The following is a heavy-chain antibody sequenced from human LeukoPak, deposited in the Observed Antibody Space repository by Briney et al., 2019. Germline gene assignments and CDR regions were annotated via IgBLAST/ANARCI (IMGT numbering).Heavy chain of an antibody. CDR3: ATHGSRTDDYYFDY. CDR2: INPSGGST. Sequence: ALVRVSCTASGYSFTVYYIQWVRQAPGQGLEWMGIINPSGGSTSYAQKFQGRVIMTRDTYTSTVYMDLSSLRSEDTAVYYCATHGSRTDDYYFDYWGQGTPVTVSS. J-gene: IGHJ4*02. CDR1: GYSFTVYY. V-gene: IGHV1-46*01. D-gene: IGHD2-2*01.